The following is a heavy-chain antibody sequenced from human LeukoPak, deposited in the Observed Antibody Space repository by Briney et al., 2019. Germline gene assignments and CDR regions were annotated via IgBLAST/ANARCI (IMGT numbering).Heavy chain of an antibody. Sequence: PGGSLRLSCAASGFTFSSYAMHWVRQAPGKGLEWVAVISYDGSNKYYADSVKGRFTISRDNSKNTLYLQMNSLRAEDTAVYYCARDHPEGYSEDAFDIWGQGTMVTVSS. V-gene: IGHV3-30-3*01. CDR1: GFTFSSYA. D-gene: IGHD3-22*01. J-gene: IGHJ3*02. CDR2: ISYDGSNK. CDR3: ARDHPEGYSEDAFDI.